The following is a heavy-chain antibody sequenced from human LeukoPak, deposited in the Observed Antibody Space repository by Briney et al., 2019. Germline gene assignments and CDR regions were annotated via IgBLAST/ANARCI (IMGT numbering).Heavy chain of an antibody. D-gene: IGHD3-22*01. CDR3: ARGLDSSGYEPIDY. Sequence: TSETLSLTCTVSGGSISSYYWSWIRQPPGKGLEWIGYIYYSGSTNYNPSLKSRVTISVDTSKNQFSLKLSSVTAADTAVYYCARGLDSSGYEPIDYWGQGTLVTVSS. CDR1: GGSISSYY. CDR2: IYYSGST. V-gene: IGHV4-59*01. J-gene: IGHJ4*02.